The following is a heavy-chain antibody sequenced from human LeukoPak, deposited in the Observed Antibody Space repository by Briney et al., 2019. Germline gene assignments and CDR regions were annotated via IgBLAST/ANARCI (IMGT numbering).Heavy chain of an antibody. D-gene: IGHD6-13*01. V-gene: IGHV3-23*01. Sequence: QPGGSLRLSCAASGFTFSSYAMSWVRQAPGKGLEWVSGVSWKSDRIGYADSAKGRFTISRDNSKNTLYLQMNSLRAEDTAVYYCAKRPYSSSWYFDYWGQGTLVTVSS. J-gene: IGHJ4*02. CDR3: AKRPYSSSWYFDY. CDR1: GFTFSSYA. CDR2: VSWKSDRI.